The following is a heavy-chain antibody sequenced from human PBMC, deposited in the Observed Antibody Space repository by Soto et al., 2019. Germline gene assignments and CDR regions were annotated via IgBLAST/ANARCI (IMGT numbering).Heavy chain of an antibody. CDR1: GFIFSKYG. D-gene: IGHD2-21*01. CDR3: AKGYGVVVGDYLDH. Sequence: GGSLRLSCAASGFIFSKYGMHWFRQAPGKGLEWLAVIWYDGSSKYYADSVKGRFTVTRDNSKNTLFLQMNGLGAEDTAVYYCAKGYGVVVGDYLDHWGQGTLVTVAS. CDR2: IWYDGSSK. J-gene: IGHJ4*02. V-gene: IGHV3-33*06.